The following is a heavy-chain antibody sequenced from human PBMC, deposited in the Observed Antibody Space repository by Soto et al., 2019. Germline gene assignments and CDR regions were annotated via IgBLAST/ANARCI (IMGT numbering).Heavy chain of an antibody. CDR3: ARSQGSSTSLEIYYYYYYGMDV. CDR1: GGTFSSYA. J-gene: IGHJ6*02. D-gene: IGHD2-2*01. V-gene: IGHV1-69*01. Sequence: QVQLVQSGAEVKKPGSSVKVSCKASGGTFSSYAISWVRQAPGQGLEWMGGIIPISGTANYAKKFQGRVTITAGESTSAAYMEQSRLRSEDTAVSYCARSQGSSTSLEIYYYYYYGMDVWGQGTTVTVSS. CDR2: IIPISGTA.